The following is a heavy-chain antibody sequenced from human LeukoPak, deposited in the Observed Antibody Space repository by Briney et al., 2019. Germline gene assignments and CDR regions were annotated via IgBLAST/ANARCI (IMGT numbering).Heavy chain of an antibody. D-gene: IGHD3-3*01. J-gene: IGHJ3*02. CDR3: ARVRSAFDI. V-gene: IGHV4-34*01. Sequence: PSETLSLTCAVYGGSFSGYYWSWIRQPPGKGLEWIGETNHSGSTNYNPSLKSRVTISEDTSKNQFSLKLSSVTAADTAVYYCARVRSAFDIWGQGTMVTVSS. CDR2: TNHSGST. CDR1: GGSFSGYY.